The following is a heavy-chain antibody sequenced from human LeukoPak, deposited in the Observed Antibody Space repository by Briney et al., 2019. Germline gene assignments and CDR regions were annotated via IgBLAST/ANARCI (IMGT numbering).Heavy chain of an antibody. CDR1: GFTVSSNY. J-gene: IGHJ4*02. CDR2: IYSGGST. Sequence: GGSLRLSCAASGFTVSSNYMSWVRQAPGKGLEWVSVIYSGGSTYYADSVKGRFTISRDNSKNTLYLQMNSLRAEDTAVYYCAREEYHYDSSGYVYYFDYWGQGTLVTVSS. V-gene: IGHV3-53*01. CDR3: AREEYHYDSSGYVYYFDY. D-gene: IGHD3-22*01.